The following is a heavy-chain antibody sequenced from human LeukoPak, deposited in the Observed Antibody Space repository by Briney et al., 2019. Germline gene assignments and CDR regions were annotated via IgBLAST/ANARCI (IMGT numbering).Heavy chain of an antibody. V-gene: IGHV3-66*01. J-gene: IGHJ4*02. CDR1: GFTVSSNY. Sequence: GGSLRLSCAASGFTVSSNYMSWVRQAPGKGLEWVSVIYSGGSTYYADSVKGRFTISRDNSKNSLYLQMNSLRAEDTAVYYCARDNRLLAADYWGQGTLVTVSS. CDR3: ARDNRLLAADY. D-gene: IGHD2/OR15-2a*01. CDR2: IYSGGST.